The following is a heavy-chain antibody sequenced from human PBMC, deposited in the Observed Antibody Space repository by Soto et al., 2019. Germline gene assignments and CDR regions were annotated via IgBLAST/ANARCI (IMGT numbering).Heavy chain of an antibody. Sequence: SETLSLTCTVSGGSISSSSYYWGWIRQPPGKGLEWIGSIYYSGSTYYNPSLKSRVTISVDTSKNQFSLKLGSVTAADTAVYYCARQGYSSGSGYYYMDVWGKGTTVTVSS. CDR3: ARQGYSSGSGYYYMDV. CDR2: IYYSGST. D-gene: IGHD6-19*01. J-gene: IGHJ6*03. V-gene: IGHV4-39*01. CDR1: GGSISSSSYY.